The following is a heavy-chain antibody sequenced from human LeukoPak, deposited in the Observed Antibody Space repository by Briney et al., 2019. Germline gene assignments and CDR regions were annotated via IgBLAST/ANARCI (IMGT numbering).Heavy chain of an antibody. D-gene: IGHD4-23*01. V-gene: IGHV3-23*01. CDR3: AKVFDYGGSFDY. J-gene: IGHJ4*02. Sequence: PGGSLRLSCAASGFTFSSYAMSWVRQAPGKGLEWVSAISGSGGSTYYADSVRGRFTISRDNSKNTLYLQMNSLRAEDTAVYYCAKVFDYGGSFDYWGQGTLVTVSS. CDR2: ISGSGGST. CDR1: GFTFSSYA.